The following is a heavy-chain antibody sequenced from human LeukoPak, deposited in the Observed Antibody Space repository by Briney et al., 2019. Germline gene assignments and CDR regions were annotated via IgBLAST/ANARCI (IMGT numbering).Heavy chain of an antibody. CDR1: GFTVSSNY. J-gene: IGHJ4*02. V-gene: IGHV3-66*01. D-gene: IGHD1-1*01. CDR3: VRDSPHWTLDY. Sequence: GGSLRLSCAASGFTVSSNYMSWVRQAPGKGLEWVSVIYSGGSTYYADSVKGRFTISRDTSTNTLYLHMDSLRVEDTAVYHCVRDSPHWTLDYWGQGTLVTVSS. CDR2: IYSGGST.